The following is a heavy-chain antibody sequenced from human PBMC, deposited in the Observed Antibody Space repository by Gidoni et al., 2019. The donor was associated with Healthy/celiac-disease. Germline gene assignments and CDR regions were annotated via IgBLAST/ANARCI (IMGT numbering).Heavy chain of an antibody. CDR2: ISYDGSNK. Sequence: QVQLVESGGGVVQPGRSLSLSCAASGFTFSSYGMHWVRPAPGKGLEWVAVISYDGSNKYYADSVKGRFTISRDNSKNTLYLQMNSLRAEDTAVYYCAKAVSGGSWELFDYWGQGTLVTVSS. CDR3: AKAVSGGSWELFDY. V-gene: IGHV3-30*18. J-gene: IGHJ4*02. D-gene: IGHD2-15*01. CDR1: GFTFSSYG.